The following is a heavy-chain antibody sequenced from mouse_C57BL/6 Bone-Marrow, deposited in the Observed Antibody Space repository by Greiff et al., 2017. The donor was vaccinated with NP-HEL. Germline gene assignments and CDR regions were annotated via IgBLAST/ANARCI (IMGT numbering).Heavy chain of an antibody. CDR1: GYTFTSYT. J-gene: IGHJ2*01. CDR3: ARNGGFKFSSYPFDY. V-gene: IGHV1-4*01. Sequence: QVQLQQSGAELARPGASVKMSCKASGYTFTSYTMHWVKQRPGQGMEWIGYINPSSGYTKYNQKFKDKATLTADKSSSTAYMQLSSLTSEDSAVYYCARNGGFKFSSYPFDYWGQGTTLTVSS. D-gene: IGHD1-1*01. CDR2: INPSSGYT.